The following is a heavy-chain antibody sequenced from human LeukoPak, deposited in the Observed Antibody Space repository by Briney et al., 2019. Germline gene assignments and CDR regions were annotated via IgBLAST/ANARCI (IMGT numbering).Heavy chain of an antibody. CDR1: GGSISSYY. Sequence: SETLSLTCTVSGGSISSYYWSWIRQPPGKGLEWIGYIYYSGSTNYSPSLKSRVTISVDTSKNQFSLKLSSVTAADTAVYFCARSILNFDYWGQGTLVTVSS. J-gene: IGHJ4*02. CDR2: IYYSGST. D-gene: IGHD3-3*02. CDR3: ARSILNFDY. V-gene: IGHV4-59*08.